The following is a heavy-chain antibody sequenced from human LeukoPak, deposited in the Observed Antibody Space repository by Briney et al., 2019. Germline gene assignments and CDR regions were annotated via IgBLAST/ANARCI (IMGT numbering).Heavy chain of an antibody. CDR3: ARGRRGSGYGLDY. CDR2: INSDGSST. J-gene: IGHJ4*02. D-gene: IGHD3-22*01. CDR1: GFPFSSYW. V-gene: IGHV3-74*01. Sequence: GGSLLLSCAASGFPFSSYWMHWVRPAPGKGLVWVSRINSDGSSTSYADSVKGRFTISRDNAKNTLYLQMNSLRAEDTAVYYCARGRRGSGYGLDYWGQGTLVTVSS.